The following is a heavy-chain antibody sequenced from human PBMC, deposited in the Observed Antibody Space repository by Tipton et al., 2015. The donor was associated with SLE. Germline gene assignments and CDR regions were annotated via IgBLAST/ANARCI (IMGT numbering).Heavy chain of an antibody. J-gene: IGHJ4*02. CDR3: AKDLGSRYFEY. CDR1: GFTFSASY. CDR2: ISGNGRDV. V-gene: IGHV3-11*04. Sequence: SLRLSCAASGFTFSASYMTWIRQAPGKRLEWVSYISGNGRDVNYADSVKGRFTVSRDNAKNSLYLQMNSLRVEDTAVYYCAKDLGSRYFEYWGQGTLVTVSS. D-gene: IGHD2-2*01.